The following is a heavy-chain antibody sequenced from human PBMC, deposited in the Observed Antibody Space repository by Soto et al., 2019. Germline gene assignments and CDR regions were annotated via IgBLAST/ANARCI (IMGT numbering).Heavy chain of an antibody. CDR3: TKGRAVVPAAKFYYGVDV. Sequence: GGSLRLSCAASGFTFSSYAMSWVRQAPGKGLEWVSAVSASGGTAYYADSVRGRFSVSRDRSKNTLYLQMNSLRADDTAVYYCTKGRAVVPAAKFYYGVDVWGQGTTVTVSS. J-gene: IGHJ6*02. CDR2: VSASGGTA. D-gene: IGHD2-2*01. V-gene: IGHV3-23*01. CDR1: GFTFSSYA.